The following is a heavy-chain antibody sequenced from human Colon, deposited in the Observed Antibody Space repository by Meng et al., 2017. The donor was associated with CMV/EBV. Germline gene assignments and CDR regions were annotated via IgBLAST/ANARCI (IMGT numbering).Heavy chain of an antibody. CDR2: VSYDGRNE. CDR1: GFTFSSHA. Sequence: SCVASGFTFSSHAIHWVRQAPGKGPEWVAVVSYDGRNEHYADSVKGRFTISRDNSKNTQYLQMNSLRIEDTAVYYCARDSLGGYDFWSGADYWGQGTLVTVSS. J-gene: IGHJ4*02. V-gene: IGHV3-30*04. D-gene: IGHD3-3*01. CDR3: ARDSLGGYDFWSGADY.